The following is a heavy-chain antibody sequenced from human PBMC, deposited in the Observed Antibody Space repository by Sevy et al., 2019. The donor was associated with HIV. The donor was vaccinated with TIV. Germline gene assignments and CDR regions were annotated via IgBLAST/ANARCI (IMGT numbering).Heavy chain of an antibody. CDR3: ARDTSIVVVPAAMMAYYYGMDV. CDR2: IIPIFGTA. Sequence: ASVKVSCKASGGTFSSYAISWVRQAPGQGLEWMGGIIPIFGTANYAQKFQGRVTITADESTSTAYLELSSLRSEDTAVYYCARDTSIVVVPAAMMAYYYGMDVWGQGTTVTVSS. J-gene: IGHJ6*02. V-gene: IGHV1-69*13. CDR1: GGTFSSYA. D-gene: IGHD2-2*01.